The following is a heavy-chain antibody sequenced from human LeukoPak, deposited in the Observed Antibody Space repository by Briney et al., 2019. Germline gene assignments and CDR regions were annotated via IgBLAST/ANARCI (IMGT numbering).Heavy chain of an antibody. CDR1: GYTFTTYS. D-gene: IGHD3-3*01. CDR2: INAGNGNT. J-gene: IGHJ5*02. V-gene: IGHV1-3*01. Sequence: ASVNVSCKASGYTFTTYSIFWMRQAPGQGLEWMGWINAGNGNTKYSQKLQDRVTITRDTSANTAYVELSSLRSEDTAVYYCAREHDFLIDYSFDPWGQGTLVTVSS. CDR3: AREHDFLIDYSFDP.